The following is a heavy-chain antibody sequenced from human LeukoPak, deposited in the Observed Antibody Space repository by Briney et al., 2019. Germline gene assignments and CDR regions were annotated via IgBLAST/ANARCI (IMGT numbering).Heavy chain of an antibody. CDR1: GGSISSGGYY. CDR2: IYYNGIT. D-gene: IGHD5-18*01. CDR3: ARTQLWAYFDY. Sequence: SETLSLTCTVSGGSISSGGYYWNWLRQHPGKGLEWIGNIYYNGITYYNPSLKSRLAISVDTSKSQFSLKLSSVTAADTAVYYCARTQLWAYFDYWGQGTLVTVSS. V-gene: IGHV4-31*03. J-gene: IGHJ4*02.